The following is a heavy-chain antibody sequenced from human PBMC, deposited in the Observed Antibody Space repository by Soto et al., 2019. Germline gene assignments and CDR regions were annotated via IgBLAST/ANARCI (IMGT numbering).Heavy chain of an antibody. CDR2: IYYSGST. Sequence: SETLSLTCTVSGGSISSSSYYWGWIRQPPGKGLEWIGYIYYSGSTNYNPSLKSRVTISVDTSKNQFSLKLSSVTAADTAVYYCARDRTGWDVWGKGTTVTVSS. CDR1: GGSISSSSYY. CDR3: ARDRTGWDV. J-gene: IGHJ6*04. V-gene: IGHV4-61*01. D-gene: IGHD1-1*01.